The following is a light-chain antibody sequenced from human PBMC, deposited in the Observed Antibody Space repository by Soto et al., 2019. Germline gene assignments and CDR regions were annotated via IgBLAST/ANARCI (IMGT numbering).Light chain of an antibody. CDR1: SSNIGAGHD. CDR3: HFYDISLSGSWV. J-gene: IGLJ3*02. Sequence: QSVLTQPPSVSGAPGQRVTISCTGSSSNIGAGHDVQWYQQLPGTAPKLLIYTNTNRPSGVPDRFSGSKSGASASLAITGLQSQDEPDYHRHFYDISLSGSWVFGGGTKLTVL. V-gene: IGLV1-40*01. CDR2: TNT.